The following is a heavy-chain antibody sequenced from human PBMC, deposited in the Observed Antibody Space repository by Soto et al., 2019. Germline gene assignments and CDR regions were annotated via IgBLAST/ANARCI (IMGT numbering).Heavy chain of an antibody. D-gene: IGHD3-10*01. CDR3: ARGSYYSSGTVHRPYDY. CDR2: ISYDGTIT. Sequence: GGSLRLSCATSGFTFSIYAMHWVRQAPGKGLEYVSAISYDGTITYYADSVKGRFTISRDDSRNTVYLQMGSLRPEDMAVYYCARGSYYSSGTVHRPYDYWGQGTLVTVSS. V-gene: IGHV3-64*02. CDR1: GFTFSIYA. J-gene: IGHJ4*02.